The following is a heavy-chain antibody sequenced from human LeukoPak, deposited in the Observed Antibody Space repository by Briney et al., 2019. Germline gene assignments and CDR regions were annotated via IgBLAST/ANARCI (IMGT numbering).Heavy chain of an antibody. CDR3: ALADSGTTGTTDAFDI. CDR1: GYTFTGYY. D-gene: IGHD1-1*01. CDR2: INPNSGGT. V-gene: IGHV1-2*02. J-gene: IGHJ3*02. Sequence: ASVKVSCKASGYTFTGYYMHWVRQAPGQGLEWMGWINPNSGGTNYAQKFQGRVTMTRDTSISTAYMELSRLRSDDTAVYYCALADSGTTGTTDAFDIWGQGTMVTVSS.